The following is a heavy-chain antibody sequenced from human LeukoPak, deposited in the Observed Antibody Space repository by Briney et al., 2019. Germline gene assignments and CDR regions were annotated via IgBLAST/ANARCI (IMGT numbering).Heavy chain of an antibody. CDR3: ARLHPGDN. D-gene: IGHD3-16*01. CDR1: GYTFANYD. CDR2: MSPKSGLT. J-gene: IGHJ4*02. Sequence: ASVKVSCKASGYTFANYDINWVRQASGQALEWMGWMSPKSGLTGSAQKFQGRDAMTWNTSISTAYMELSSLTSDDTAMYYCARLHPGDNWGRGTLVTVSS. V-gene: IGHV1-8*01.